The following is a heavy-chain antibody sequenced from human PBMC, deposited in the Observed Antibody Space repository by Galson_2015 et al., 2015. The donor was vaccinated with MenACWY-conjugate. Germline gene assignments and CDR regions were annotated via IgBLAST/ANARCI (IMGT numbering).Heavy chain of an antibody. D-gene: IGHD5-12*01. Sequence: SRSLSCAGAGSTITNPWRTWVSQGTGWRLEFLARIKSKTDGGTTDYAAPVEGRFTISRDDSKNTLYLQMNSLQTADTAVYYCATVKNVASALDYWGQGTLVTVSS. CDR3: ATVKNVASALDY. CDR1: GSTITNPW. CDR2: IKSKTDGGTT. V-gene: IGHV3-15*01. J-gene: IGHJ4*02.